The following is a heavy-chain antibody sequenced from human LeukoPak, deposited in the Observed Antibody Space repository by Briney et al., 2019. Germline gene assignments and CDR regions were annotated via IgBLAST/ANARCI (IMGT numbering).Heavy chain of an antibody. D-gene: IGHD3-22*01. V-gene: IGHV3-21*01. CDR2: ISSSSSYI. CDR1: GFTFSSYN. J-gene: IGHJ4*02. CDR3: ARETTYYYDSSGYYIFDY. Sequence: GGSLRLSCAASGFTFSSYNMNWVRQAPGKGLEWVSSISSSSSYIYYADSVKGRFTISRDNAKNSLYLQMNSLRAEDTAVYYCARETTYYYDSSGYYIFDYWGQGTLVTVSS.